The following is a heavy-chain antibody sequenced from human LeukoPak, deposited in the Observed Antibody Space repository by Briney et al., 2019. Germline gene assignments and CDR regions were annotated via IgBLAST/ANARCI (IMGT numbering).Heavy chain of an antibody. Sequence: SVKVSCKASGGSFRRYAFAWVRQAPGQGLEGMGGIMPVLDTGSYAQGFQGRVTITADRSTSTAYMELRSLRPEDTALYYCAARDNGNDLLSYHAMDVWGNGTTVTVSS. J-gene: IGHJ6*04. CDR3: AARDNGNDLLSYHAMDV. CDR2: IMPVLDTG. D-gene: IGHD1-1*01. CDR1: GGSFRRYA. V-gene: IGHV1-69*06.